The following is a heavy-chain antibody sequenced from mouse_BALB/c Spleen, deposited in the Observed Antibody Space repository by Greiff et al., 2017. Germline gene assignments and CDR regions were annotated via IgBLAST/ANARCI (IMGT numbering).Heavy chain of an antibody. CDR1: GYTFTSYW. CDR2: IFPGTGTT. Sequence: VHLVESGAELVKPGASVKLSCKTSGYTFTSYWIQWVKQRPGQGLGWIGEIFPGTGTTYYNEKFKGKATLTIDTSSSTAYMQLSSLTSEDSAVYFCARRDYDAMDYWGQGTSVTVSS. V-gene: IGHV1S132*01. CDR3: ARRDYDAMDY. J-gene: IGHJ4*01.